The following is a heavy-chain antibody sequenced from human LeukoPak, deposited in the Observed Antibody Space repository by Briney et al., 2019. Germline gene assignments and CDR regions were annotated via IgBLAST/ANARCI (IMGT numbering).Heavy chain of an antibody. J-gene: IGHJ4*02. D-gene: IGHD7-27*01. V-gene: IGHV1-69*05. CDR3: ARALPSLNWGSAYYFDY. Sequence: ASVKVSCKASGGTFSSYAISWVRQAPGQGLEWMGGIIPIFGTANYAQKFQGRVTITTDESTSTAYMELSSLRSEDTAVYYCARALPSLNWGSAYYFDYWGQGTLVTVSS. CDR1: GGTFSSYA. CDR2: IIPIFGTA.